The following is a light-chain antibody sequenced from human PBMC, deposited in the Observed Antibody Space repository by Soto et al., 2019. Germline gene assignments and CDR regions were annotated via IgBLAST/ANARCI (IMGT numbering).Light chain of an antibody. Sequence: DIQMTQSPTSLSASVGDRVTITCRASPGISNFVAWYQQKPGKAPKLLSYAASTLQSGVPSRFSGSGSGTDFSLTITGPQPEDVATYFCQQYSSVPVFGPGTKVDI. CDR1: PGISNF. CDR2: AAS. V-gene: IGKV1-27*01. CDR3: QQYSSVPV. J-gene: IGKJ3*01.